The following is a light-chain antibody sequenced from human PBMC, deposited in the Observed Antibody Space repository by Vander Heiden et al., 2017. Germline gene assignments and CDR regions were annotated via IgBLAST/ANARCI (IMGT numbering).Light chain of an antibody. V-gene: IGKV1-8*01. Sequence: PSSFSASTGDRVTITCRASQGISSYLAWYQQKPGKAPKLLIYAASTLQSGVPSRFSGSGSRTDFTLTVSCLQSEDFATYYCQQYYSYPHTFGHGTKVDIK. CDR1: QGISSY. CDR2: AAS. J-gene: IGKJ3*01. CDR3: QQYYSYPHT.